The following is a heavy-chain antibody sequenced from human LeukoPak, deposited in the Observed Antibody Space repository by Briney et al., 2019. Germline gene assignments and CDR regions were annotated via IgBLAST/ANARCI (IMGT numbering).Heavy chain of an antibody. Sequence: PGGSLRLSCAASGFTFSNYAMSWVRQAPGKGLEWVSTVSGSVGSTFYADSVKGRFTISRDNSKNTLYLQMNSLRAEDTAVYYCAKDSHAYYYYYMDVWGKGTTVTVSS. CDR3: AKDSHAYYYYYMDV. J-gene: IGHJ6*03. CDR1: GFTFSNYA. CDR2: VSGSVGST. V-gene: IGHV3-23*01.